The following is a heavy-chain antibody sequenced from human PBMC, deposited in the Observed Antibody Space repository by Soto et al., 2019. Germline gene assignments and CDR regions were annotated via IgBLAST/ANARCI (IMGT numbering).Heavy chain of an antibody. CDR3: ARGGSAHSSDFRRPPFEY. CDR2: INSDGTTT. Sequence: HHGGSXRLSCESSGVPVISYWMHGVRQAPGKGLVWVSRINSDGTTTTYADSVKGRFTVSRDNAKSTVYLQLNSLSAEDTALYYCARGGSAHSSDFRRPPFEYWGQGLLVTVSS. V-gene: IGHV3-74*01. CDR1: GVPVISYW. D-gene: IGHD1-26*01. J-gene: IGHJ4*02.